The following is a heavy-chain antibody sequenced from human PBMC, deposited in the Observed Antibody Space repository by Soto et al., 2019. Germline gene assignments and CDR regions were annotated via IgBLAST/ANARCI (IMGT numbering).Heavy chain of an antibody. Sequence: ASVKVSCKASGYTFSSYVMHWVRQAPGQRLEWMGWINADNGNTKYSQNFQGRFTISKDNSKNTLYLQMNSLRAEDTAVYYCARDLKASSGLGFDYWGQGTLVTVS. CDR3: ARDLKASSGLGFDY. V-gene: IGHV1-3*01. J-gene: IGHJ4*02. D-gene: IGHD3-22*01. CDR1: GYTFSSYV. CDR2: INADNGNT.